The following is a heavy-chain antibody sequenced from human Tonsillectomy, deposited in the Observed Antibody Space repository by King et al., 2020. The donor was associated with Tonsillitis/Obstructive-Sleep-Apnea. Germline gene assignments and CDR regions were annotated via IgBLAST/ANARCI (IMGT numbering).Heavy chain of an antibody. CDR2: IKQDGSEK. D-gene: IGHD3-10*01. CDR1: GFTFSNYW. J-gene: IGHJ2*01. CDR3: ARDKAGGWYFDL. V-gene: IGHV3-7*03. Sequence: VQLVQSGGGLVQPGGSLRLSCAASGFTFSNYWVYWVRQAPGKGLEWVANIKQDGSEKYYVDSVKGRFTISRDNAKISLYLQMNSLRAEDTAVYYCARDKAGGWYFDLWGRGTLVTVSS.